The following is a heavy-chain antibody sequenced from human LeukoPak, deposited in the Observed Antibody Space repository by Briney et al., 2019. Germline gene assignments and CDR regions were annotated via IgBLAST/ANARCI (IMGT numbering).Heavy chain of an antibody. D-gene: IGHD5-18*01. Sequence: GGSLRLSCAASGFTFSSYSMNWVRQAPGKGLEWVSSISSSSSYIYYADSVKGRFTISRDNAKNTLYLQMNSLRAEDTAMYYCARDGYSFGHDFDYWGQGTLVTVSS. CDR3: ARDGYSFGHDFDY. CDR1: GFTFSSYS. CDR2: ISSSSSYI. V-gene: IGHV3-21*01. J-gene: IGHJ4*02.